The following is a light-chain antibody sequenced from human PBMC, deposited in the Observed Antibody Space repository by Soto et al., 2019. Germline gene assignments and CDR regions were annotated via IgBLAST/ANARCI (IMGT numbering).Light chain of an antibody. CDR2: DAS. CDR3: QQRTDWLT. J-gene: IGKJ4*01. Sequence: EIVLTQSPATLSLSPGERATLSCRASQSVRSYLAWYQHKPGQAPRLLIYDASNRATGIPARFSSSGSETDFTLTISSLEPEDFAVYYCQQRTDWLTFGGGTKVELK. CDR1: QSVRSY. V-gene: IGKV3-11*01.